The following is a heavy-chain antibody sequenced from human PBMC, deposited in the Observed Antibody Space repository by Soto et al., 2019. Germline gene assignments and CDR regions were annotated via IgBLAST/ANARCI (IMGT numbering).Heavy chain of an antibody. D-gene: IGHD5-12*01. J-gene: IGHJ6*02. Sequence: SVKVSCKASGGTFSSYAISWVRQAPGQGLECMGGIIPIFGTANYAQKFQGRVTITADKSTSTAYMELSSLRSEDTAVYYCARDGARRDGYNPGGYYYGMDVWGQGTTVTVSS. CDR1: GGTFSSYA. CDR3: ARDGARRDGYNPGGYYYGMDV. CDR2: IIPIFGTA. V-gene: IGHV1-69*06.